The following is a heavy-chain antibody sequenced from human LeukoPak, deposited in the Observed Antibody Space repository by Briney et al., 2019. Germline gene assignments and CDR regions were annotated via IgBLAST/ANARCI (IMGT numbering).Heavy chain of an antibody. V-gene: IGHV3-30*03. CDR1: GFTFSSYG. D-gene: IGHD6-19*01. J-gene: IGHJ4*02. CDR3: GTVPPSEGVAGKGSFDY. Sequence: HPGGSLRLSCAASGFTFSSYGMHWVRQAPGKGLEWVAVISYDGSNKYYADSVKGRFTISRDNSKNTLYLQMNSLRAEDTAVYYRGTVPPSEGVAGKGSFDYWGQGTLVTVSS. CDR2: ISYDGSNK.